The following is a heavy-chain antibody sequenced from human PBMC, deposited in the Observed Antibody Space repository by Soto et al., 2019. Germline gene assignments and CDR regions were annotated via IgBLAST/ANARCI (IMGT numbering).Heavy chain of an antibody. J-gene: IGHJ5*02. CDR3: ARGARRSSSWTLEGFDP. V-gene: IGHV4-59*11. CDR2: IHYSGTA. D-gene: IGHD6-13*01. CDR1: GVSIKSHY. Sequence: PSETLSLTCNVSGVSIKSHYWAWIRQPPGKGLEWIGHIHYSGTAGYSPSLKSRVTLSVLRAENQFSLKLSSVTAADTAVYYCARGARRSSSWTLEGFDPWGQGTLVTVSS.